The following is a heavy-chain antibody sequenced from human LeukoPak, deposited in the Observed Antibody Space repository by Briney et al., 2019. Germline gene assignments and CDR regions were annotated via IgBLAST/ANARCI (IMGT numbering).Heavy chain of an antibody. V-gene: IGHV3-7*04. Sequence: GGSLRLSCAASGFTLSMYWMSRLRQAPGKGLQWVANIKHDGSEKFYVDSVKGRFIISRDNAKNSLFLQLNSLRDEDTAVYYCARITGIEAAGDYWGQGTLVTVSS. D-gene: IGHD6-25*01. J-gene: IGHJ4*02. CDR1: GFTLSMYW. CDR3: ARITGIEAAGDY. CDR2: IKHDGSEK.